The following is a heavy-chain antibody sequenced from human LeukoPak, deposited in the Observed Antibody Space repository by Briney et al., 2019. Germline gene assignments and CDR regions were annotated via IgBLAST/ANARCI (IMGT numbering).Heavy chain of an antibody. CDR3: ARGRGSGYLSY. J-gene: IGHJ4*02. CDR1: GGSFSGYY. Sequence: PSETLSLTCAVYGGSFSGYYWSWIRQPPGKGLEWIGEINHSGSTNYNPSLKSRVTISVDTSKNQFSLKLSSVTAADTAVYYCARGRGSGYLSYWGPGTLVTVSS. CDR2: INHSGST. D-gene: IGHD3-22*01. V-gene: IGHV4-34*01.